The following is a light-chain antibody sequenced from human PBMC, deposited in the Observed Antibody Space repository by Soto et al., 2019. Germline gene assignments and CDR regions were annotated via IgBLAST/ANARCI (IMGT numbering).Light chain of an antibody. CDR2: GAS. J-gene: IGKJ3*01. CDR1: QSVSSRY. CDR3: QQYGGSPT. V-gene: IGKV3-20*01. Sequence: EIVLTQSPGTLSLSPGERATLSCRVNQSVSSRYLAWYQQKPGQAPRLLIYGASSRATGIPDRFSGSGSGTDFTLTISRLEPEDFAVYYCQQYGGSPTFGPGTKVDF.